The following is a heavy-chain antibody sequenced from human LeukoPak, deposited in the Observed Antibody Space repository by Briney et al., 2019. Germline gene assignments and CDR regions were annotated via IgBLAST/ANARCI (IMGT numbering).Heavy chain of an antibody. J-gene: IGHJ4*02. V-gene: IGHV4-59*01. CDR1: GGSISSYY. D-gene: IGHD2-15*01. CDR2: IYYSGST. Sequence: SETLSLTCTVSGGSISSYYWSWIRQPPGKGLEWIGYIYYSGSTNYNPSLKSRVTISVDTSKNQFSLKLSSVTAADTAVYYCARGYYSGVSCYWVDFWGQGTLVTVSS. CDR3: ARGYYSGVSCYWVDF.